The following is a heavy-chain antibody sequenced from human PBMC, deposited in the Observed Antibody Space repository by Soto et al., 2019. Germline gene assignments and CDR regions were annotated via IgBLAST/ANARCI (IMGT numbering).Heavy chain of an antibody. D-gene: IGHD3-22*01. Sequence: SETLSLTCTVSGGSISSGDYYWSWIRQPPGKGLEWIGYIYYSGSTYYNPSLKSRVTTSVDTSKNQFSLKLSSVTAADTAVYYCARSAAFPYYYDSTAPPAFGYWGQGTLVTVSS. CDR1: GGSISSGDYY. V-gene: IGHV4-30-4*01. J-gene: IGHJ4*02. CDR2: IYYSGST. CDR3: ARSAAFPYYYDSTAPPAFGY.